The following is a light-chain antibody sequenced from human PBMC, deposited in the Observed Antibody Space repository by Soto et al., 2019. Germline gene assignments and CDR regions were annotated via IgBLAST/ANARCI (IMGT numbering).Light chain of an antibody. V-gene: IGKV1-12*01. CDR3: QQANSFPLT. CDR1: QDIGNF. J-gene: IGKJ4*01. CDR2: DAS. Sequence: DIQMTHSPSSVSASRGDGVIISCRASQDIGNFLAWYQQKAGKAPKLLIYDASSLQSGVPSRFSGSGSGTDFTLTITSLQPEDFATYYCQQANSFPLTFGGGTKVQIK.